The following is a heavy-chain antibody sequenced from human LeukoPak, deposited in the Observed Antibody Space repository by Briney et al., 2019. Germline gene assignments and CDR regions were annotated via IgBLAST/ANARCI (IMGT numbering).Heavy chain of an antibody. CDR3: TKRQLRFLEFDY. CDR1: GFTFSSYA. Sequence: GGSLRLSCAASGFTFSSYAMSWVRQAPGQGLEWVSAISGSGGSTYYADSVKGRFTITRDNSKNTLYLQMNSRRAEDTSVYLCTKRQLRFLEFDYWGQGTLVTVSS. CDR2: ISGSGGST. D-gene: IGHD3-3*01. V-gene: IGHV3-23*01. J-gene: IGHJ4*02.